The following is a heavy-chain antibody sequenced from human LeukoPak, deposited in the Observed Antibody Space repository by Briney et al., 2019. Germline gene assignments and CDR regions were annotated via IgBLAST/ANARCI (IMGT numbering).Heavy chain of an antibody. Sequence: PGGSLRLSCAASGFTFSNYGMHWVRQAPGKGLEWVGFIRYDGRNKYYADSVKGRFTISRDNTKNSLYLQMSSLRAEDTAVYFCSRAGPRYFDLWGRGTLVTVSS. CDR2: IRYDGRNK. CDR3: SRAGPRYFDL. V-gene: IGHV3-30*02. J-gene: IGHJ2*01. CDR1: GFTFSNYG.